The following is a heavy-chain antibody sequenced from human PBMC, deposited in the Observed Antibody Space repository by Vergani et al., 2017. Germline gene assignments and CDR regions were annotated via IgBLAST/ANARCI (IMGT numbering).Heavy chain of an antibody. D-gene: IGHD6-13*01. V-gene: IGHV1-24*01. CDR1: GYTLTEFY. J-gene: IGHJ4*02. CDR2: FDPEDGET. Sequence: QVQLVQSGAEVKKPGASVQVSCKVSGYTLTEFYMPWVRQAPGKGLEWMGGFDPEDGETIYAQKFQCRVTMTEDTSTDTAYMALSSLRSEDTAVYYCATDPRSAAAGTRDYWGQGTLVTVSS. CDR3: ATDPRSAAAGTRDY.